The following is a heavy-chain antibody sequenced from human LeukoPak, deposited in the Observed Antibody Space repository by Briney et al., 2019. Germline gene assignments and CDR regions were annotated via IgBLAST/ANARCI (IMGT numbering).Heavy chain of an antibody. D-gene: IGHD3-10*01. CDR3: ATARGVYYGSGSIYYYGMDV. CDR1: GGSISSYY. J-gene: IGHJ6*02. Sequence: SETLSLTCTVSGGSISSYYWSWIRQPPGKGLEWIGYIYYSGSTNYNPSLKSRVTISVDTSKNQFPLKLSSVTAADTAVYYRATARGVYYGSGSIYYYGMDVWGQGTTVTVSS. CDR2: IYYSGST. V-gene: IGHV4-59*01.